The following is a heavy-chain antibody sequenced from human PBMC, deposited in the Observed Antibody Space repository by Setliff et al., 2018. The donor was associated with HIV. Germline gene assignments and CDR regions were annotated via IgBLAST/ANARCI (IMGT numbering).Heavy chain of an antibody. CDR2: IYYSGST. CDR3: ASLSQRYYYYYMDV. J-gene: IGHJ6*03. V-gene: IGHV4-59*11. Sequence: SETLSLTCTVSGGSISSHYWSWIRQPPGKGLEWIGYIYYSGSTNFNPSLKSRVTISADTSKNQLSLKLSSVTAADTAVYYCASLSQRYYYYYMDVWGKGTTVTVSS. CDR1: GGSISSHY.